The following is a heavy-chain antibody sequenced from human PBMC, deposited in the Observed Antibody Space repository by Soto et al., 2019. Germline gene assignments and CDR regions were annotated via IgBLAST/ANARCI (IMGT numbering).Heavy chain of an antibody. Sequence: QVQLVQSGAEVKKPGSSVKVSCQASGGTFNSYTITWVRQAPGQGLEWMGRIIPILGIPKYAKTFQGRVTITADKTTSTVYMELSSLKSEDTAVYYCARTAAVYGNNMHPAEIFQHGGQCTLVTVSS. J-gene: IGHJ1*01. CDR1: GGTFNSYT. CDR3: ARTAAVYGNNMHPAEIFQH. V-gene: IGHV1-69*02. CDR2: IIPILGIP. D-gene: IGHD1-1*01.